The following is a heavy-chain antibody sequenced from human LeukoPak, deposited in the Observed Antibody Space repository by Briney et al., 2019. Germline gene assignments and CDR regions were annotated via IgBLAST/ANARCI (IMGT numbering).Heavy chain of an antibody. CDR3: VRDGGVSGYDLLDY. Sequence: GGSLRLSCAASGFTFSNYWMTWVRQAPGKGLEWVAHINQDGSEEHYMDSVKARFTISRDNAKNSLSLQMNSLRAEDTAVYYCVRDGGVSGYDLLDYWGQGTLVTVFS. D-gene: IGHD5-12*01. CDR2: INQDGSEE. J-gene: IGHJ4*02. V-gene: IGHV3-7*01. CDR1: GFTFSNYW.